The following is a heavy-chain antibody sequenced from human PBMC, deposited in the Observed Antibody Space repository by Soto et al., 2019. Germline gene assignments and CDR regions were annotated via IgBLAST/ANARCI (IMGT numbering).Heavy chain of an antibody. CDR2: ISTSNGNT. J-gene: IGHJ4*02. V-gene: IGHV1-18*01. D-gene: IGHD3-22*01. CDR1: GYTFSNHG. CDR3: ARDRDYYDCGGY. Sequence: QVHLVQSGADVKKPGASVVVSCKTSGYTFSNHGVSWVRQAPGQGLEWMGWISTSNGNTNYAQKLQGRVTMTTDKSTSTAYMELRSLRSDDTAVYFCARDRDYYDCGGYWGQGTLVTVSS.